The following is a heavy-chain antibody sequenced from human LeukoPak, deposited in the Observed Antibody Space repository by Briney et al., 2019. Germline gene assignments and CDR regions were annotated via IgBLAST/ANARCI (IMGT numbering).Heavy chain of an antibody. V-gene: IGHV3-7*01. J-gene: IGHJ4*02. CDR3: SWRLEY. Sequence: GGSLRLSCAASGFTFSNSWMDWVRQAPGKGLEWVANIKGGGSEKYYVDSVKARFTISRDNAKNSLYLQMNSLRAEDTAVYYCSWRLEYWGQGTLVTVSS. CDR1: GFTFSNSW. CDR2: IKGGGSEK. D-gene: IGHD2-21*02.